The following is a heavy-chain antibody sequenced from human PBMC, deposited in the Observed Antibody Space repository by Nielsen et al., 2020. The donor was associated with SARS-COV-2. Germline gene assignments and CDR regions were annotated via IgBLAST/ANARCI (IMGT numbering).Heavy chain of an antibody. CDR3: AKERRTTSILIYYYYGMDA. V-gene: IGHV3-30*18. D-gene: IGHD4-17*01. Sequence: GGSLRLSCAASGFTFSSYGMHWVRQAPGKGLEWVAVISYDGSNKYYADSVKGRFTISRDNSKNTLYLQMNSLRAEDTAVYYCAKERRTTSILIYYYYGMDAWGQGTTVTVSS. CDR1: GFTFSSYG. CDR2: ISYDGSNK. J-gene: IGHJ6*02.